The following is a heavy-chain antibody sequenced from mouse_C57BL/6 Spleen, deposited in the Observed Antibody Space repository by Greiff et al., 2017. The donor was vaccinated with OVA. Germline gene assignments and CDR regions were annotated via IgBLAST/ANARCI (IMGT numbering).Heavy chain of an antibody. CDR1: GYTFTDYN. Sequence: VQLQQSGPELVKPGASVKIPCKASGYTFTDYNMDWVKQSHGKSLEWIGDINPNNGGTIYNQKFKGKATLTVDKSSSTAYMELRSLTSEDTAVYYCARYGYGSSYGAMDYWGQGTSVTVSS. V-gene: IGHV1-18*01. CDR2: INPNNGGT. J-gene: IGHJ4*01. D-gene: IGHD1-1*01. CDR3: ARYGYGSSYGAMDY.